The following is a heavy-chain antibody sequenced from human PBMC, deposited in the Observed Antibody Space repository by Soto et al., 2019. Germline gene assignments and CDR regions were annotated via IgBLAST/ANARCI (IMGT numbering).Heavy chain of an antibody. D-gene: IGHD3-22*01. J-gene: IGHJ5*02. Sequence: SETLSLTCTVSGGSISSYYWSWIRQPPGKGLEWIGYIYYSGSTNYNPSLKSRVTISVDTSKNQFSLKLSSVTAADTAVYYCARYYCDTGGYSTWFDPWGQGTLVTVSS. V-gene: IGHV4-59*12. CDR3: ARYYCDTGGYSTWFDP. CDR1: GGSISSYY. CDR2: IYYSGST.